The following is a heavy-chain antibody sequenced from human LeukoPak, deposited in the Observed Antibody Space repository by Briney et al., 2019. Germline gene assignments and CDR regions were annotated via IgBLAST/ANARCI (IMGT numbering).Heavy chain of an antibody. CDR3: ARDDSSSWTDFDY. CDR2: INTNTGNP. CDR1: GYTFTSYV. V-gene: IGHV7-4-1*02. J-gene: IGHJ4*02. Sequence: GASVKVSFKASGYTFTSYVMNWVRQAPGQGLEWMGWINTNTGNPTYAQGFTGRFVFSLDTSLSTAYLQISSLKAEDTAVYYCARDDSSSWTDFDYWGQGTLVTVSS. D-gene: IGHD6-13*01.